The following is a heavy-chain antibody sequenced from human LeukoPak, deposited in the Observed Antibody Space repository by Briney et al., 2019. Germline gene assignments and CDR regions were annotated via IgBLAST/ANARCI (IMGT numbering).Heavy chain of an antibody. CDR2: INHSGST. CDR1: GGSFSGYY. CDR3: ARLYESRFFDGDY. J-gene: IGHJ4*02. Sequence: SETLSLTCAVYGGSFSGYYWSWIRQPPGKGLEWIGEINHSGSTNYNPSLKSRVTISVDTSKNQFSLKLNSMTAADTAVYYCARLYESRFFDGDYWGQGTLVTVSS. D-gene: IGHD3-9*01. V-gene: IGHV4-34*01.